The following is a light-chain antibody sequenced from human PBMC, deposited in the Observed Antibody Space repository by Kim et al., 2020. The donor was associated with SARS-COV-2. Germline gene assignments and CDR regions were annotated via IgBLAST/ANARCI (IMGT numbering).Light chain of an antibody. Sequence: QSALTQPPSASGSPGQSVTISCSGTSSDFGGFNYVSWYQQHPGKAPKLIIYEVIKRPSGVPDRFSGSRSGYTASLTISGRQAEDEADYYCTTHGGFNYVFGTGTKVTVL. J-gene: IGLJ1*01. CDR1: SSDFGGFNY. CDR3: TTHGGFNYV. CDR2: EVI. V-gene: IGLV2-8*01.